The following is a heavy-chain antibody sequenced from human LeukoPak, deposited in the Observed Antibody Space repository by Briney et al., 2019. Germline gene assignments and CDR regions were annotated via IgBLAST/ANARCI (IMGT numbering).Heavy chain of an antibody. CDR2: IYYSGST. V-gene: IGHV4-59*08. D-gene: IGHD1-1*01. CDR3: ARLPVTTYYYYGMDV. CDR1: GGSISSYY. Sequence: SETLSLTCTVSGGSISSYYWSWIRQPPGKGLEWIGYIYYSGSTNYNPSLKSRVTISVDTSKNQFSLKLSSVTAAGTAVYYCARLPVTTYYYYGMDVWGQGTTVTVSS. J-gene: IGHJ6*02.